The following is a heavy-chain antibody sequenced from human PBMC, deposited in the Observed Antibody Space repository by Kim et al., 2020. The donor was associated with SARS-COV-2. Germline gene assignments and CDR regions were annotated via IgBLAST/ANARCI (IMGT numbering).Heavy chain of an antibody. CDR1: GGTFSSYA. D-gene: IGHD3-10*01. CDR2: IIPIFGTA. V-gene: IGHV1-69*13. J-gene: IGHJ5*02. Sequence: SVKVSCKASGGTFSSYAISWVRQAPGQGLEWMGGIIPIFGTANYAQKFQGRVTITADESTSTAYMELSSLRSEDTAVYYCARDGPHYGSGSYYSSWFDPWGQGTLVTVSS. CDR3: ARDGPHYGSGSYYSSWFDP.